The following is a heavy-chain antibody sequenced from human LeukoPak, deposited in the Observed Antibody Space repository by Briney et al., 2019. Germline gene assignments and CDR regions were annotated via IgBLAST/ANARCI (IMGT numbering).Heavy chain of an antibody. D-gene: IGHD2-15*01. Sequence: GESLQISCQVSGYFFTNYWIGCVRQMPGKGLEWMGSIDPGDSDTRYSPSFQGQVTISADKSISTAYLQWSSLKASDTAMYYCARLIEGDQYCSGGSCYSGRFDPWGQGTLVTVSS. CDR3: ARLIEGDQYCSGGSCYSGRFDP. CDR1: GYFFTNYW. J-gene: IGHJ5*02. V-gene: IGHV5-51*01. CDR2: IDPGDSDT.